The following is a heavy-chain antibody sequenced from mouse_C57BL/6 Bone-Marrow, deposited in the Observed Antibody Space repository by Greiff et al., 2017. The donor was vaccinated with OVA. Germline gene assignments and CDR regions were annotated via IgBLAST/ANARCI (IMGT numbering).Heavy chain of an antibody. J-gene: IGHJ2*01. Sequence: EVQVVESGGDLVKPGGSLKLSCAASGFTFSSYGMSWVRQTPDKRLEWVATISSGGSYTYYPDSVKGRFTISRDNAKNTLYLQMSSLKSEDTAMYYCARHEDYYGSWFDYWGQGTTLTVSS. CDR3: ARHEDYYGSWFDY. CDR1: GFTFSSYG. CDR2: ISSGGSYT. V-gene: IGHV5-6*01. D-gene: IGHD1-1*01.